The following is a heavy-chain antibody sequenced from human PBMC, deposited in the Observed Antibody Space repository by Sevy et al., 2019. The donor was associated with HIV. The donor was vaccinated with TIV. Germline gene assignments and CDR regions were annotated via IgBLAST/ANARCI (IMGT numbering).Heavy chain of an antibody. CDR2: ISGSGGST. Sequence: GGSLRLSCAASGFTFSDYAMTWVRQAPGKGLEWDSAISGSGGSTYYAESVKGRFTISRDNSKSTLYLQMNSLRAEDTAVYHCAKAFVSSYSRNWFDSWGQGTLVTVSS. CDR3: AKAFVSSYSRNWFDS. V-gene: IGHV3-23*01. CDR1: GFTFSDYA. D-gene: IGHD2-15*01. J-gene: IGHJ5*01.